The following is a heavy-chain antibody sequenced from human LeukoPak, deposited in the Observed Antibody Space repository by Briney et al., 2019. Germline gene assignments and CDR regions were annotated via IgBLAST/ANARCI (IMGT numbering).Heavy chain of an antibody. CDR1: GFTFSDYY. V-gene: IGHV3-11*04. CDR3: ARRRGHDSSGHLPVYFDY. D-gene: IGHD3-22*01. J-gene: IGHJ4*02. Sequence: SPGGSLRLSCAASGFTFSDYYMSWIRQAPGKGLEWVSYISSSGSTIYYADSVKGRFTISRDNAKNSLYLQMNSLRAEDTAVYYCARRRGHDSSGHLPVYFDYWGQGTLVTVSS. CDR2: ISSSGSTI.